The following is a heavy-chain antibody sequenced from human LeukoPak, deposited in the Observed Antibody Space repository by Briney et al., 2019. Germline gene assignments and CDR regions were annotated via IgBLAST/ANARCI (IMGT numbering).Heavy chain of an antibody. CDR2: IYHSGST. CDR1: GGSLSGYY. Sequence: SETLSLTCAVYGGSLSGYYWSWIRQPPGKGLEWIGSIYHSGSTYYNPSLKSRVTISVDTSKNQFSLKLSSVTAADTAVYYCARGHYDILTGYYSEYYFDYWGQGTLVTVSS. V-gene: IGHV4-34*01. J-gene: IGHJ4*02. D-gene: IGHD3-9*01. CDR3: ARGHYDILTGYYSEYYFDY.